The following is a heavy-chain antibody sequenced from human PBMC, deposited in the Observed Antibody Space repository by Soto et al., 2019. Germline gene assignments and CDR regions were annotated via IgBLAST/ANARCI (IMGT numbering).Heavy chain of an antibody. D-gene: IGHD6-19*01. Sequence: ALVTVSCKVSGYTNTELSVHWVRQAPGKGLEWMGGFDPEDGETIYAQKFQGRVTMTEDTSTDAAYMELSSLRSEDTAVYYCATGYAAVAPRWGQGTLVTVSS. CDR2: FDPEDGET. CDR1: GYTNTELS. CDR3: ATGYAAVAPR. J-gene: IGHJ4*02. V-gene: IGHV1-24*01.